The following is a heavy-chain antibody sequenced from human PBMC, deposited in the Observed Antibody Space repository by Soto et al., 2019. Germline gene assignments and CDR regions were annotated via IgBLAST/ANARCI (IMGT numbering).Heavy chain of an antibody. D-gene: IGHD6-19*01. CDR1: GYSFTNYG. J-gene: IGHJ6*03. CDR3: ARDRGVAPPVAGNTHYYYYMDV. CDR2: ISAFNGNT. V-gene: IGHV1-18*01. Sequence: QDQLLQSGAEVKKPGASVTVSCKASGYSFTNYGITWVRQAPGQGLEWMGWISAFNGNTHYAQKLQGRVTMTTDASTSTAYMELRSLRSDDTAVYYCARDRGVAPPVAGNTHYYYYMDVWGKVTTVTVSS.